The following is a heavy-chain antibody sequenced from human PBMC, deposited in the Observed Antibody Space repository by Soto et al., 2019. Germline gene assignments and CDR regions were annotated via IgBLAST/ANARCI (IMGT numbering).Heavy chain of an antibody. D-gene: IGHD3-3*01. CDR1: GGSISSYY. CDR2: IYYSGST. J-gene: IGHJ6*02. CDR3: AREGESTTGIFGVVTSYYGMDV. Sequence: SETLSLTCTVSGGSISSYYWSWIRQPPVKGLEWIGYIYYSGSTNYNPSLKSRVTISVDTSKNQFSLKLSSVTAADTAVYYCAREGESTTGIFGVVTSYYGMDVWGQGTTVTVSS. V-gene: IGHV4-59*01.